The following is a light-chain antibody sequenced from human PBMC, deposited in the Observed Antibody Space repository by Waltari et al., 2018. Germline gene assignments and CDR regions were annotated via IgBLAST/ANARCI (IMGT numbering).Light chain of an antibody. CDR2: KAS. CDR1: QSISNW. V-gene: IGKV1-5*03. CDR3: QQYQSYPRPS. Sequence: DVQLTQSPSTLSASVGDRVTITCRASQSISNWLAWYQQSPGKAPKLMIYKASNLESGVPARFSGSGSETEFTLTISSLQPDDFASYYCQQYQSYPRPSFGQGNKLEI. J-gene: IGKJ2*03.